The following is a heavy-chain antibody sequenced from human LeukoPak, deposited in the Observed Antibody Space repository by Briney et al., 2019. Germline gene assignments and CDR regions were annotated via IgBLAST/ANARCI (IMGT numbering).Heavy chain of an antibody. J-gene: IGHJ4*02. D-gene: IGHD2-2*01. V-gene: IGHV1-46*01. CDR2: INPSGGST. Sequence: GASVKVSCKASGYTLTSYYMHWVRQAPGQGLEWMGIINPSGGSTSYAQKFQGRVTMTRDTSTSTVYMELSRLRSEDTAVYYCAREQVDCSSTSCYVDYWGQGTLVTVSS. CDR1: GYTLTSYY. CDR3: AREQVDCSSTSCYVDY.